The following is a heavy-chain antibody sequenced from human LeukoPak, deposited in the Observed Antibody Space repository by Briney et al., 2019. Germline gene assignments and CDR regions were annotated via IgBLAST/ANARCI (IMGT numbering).Heavy chain of an antibody. CDR1: GYTFTGYY. V-gene: IGHV7-4-1*02. Sequence: ASVKVSCKASGYTFTGYYMHWVRQAPGQGLEWMGWINTNTGNPTYAQGFTGRFVFSLDTSVSTAYLQISSLKAEDTAVYYCARGCGYSGYVESGSPYYYYMDVWGKGTTVTVSS. CDR2: INTNTGNP. D-gene: IGHD5-12*01. CDR3: ARGCGYSGYVESGSPYYYYMDV. J-gene: IGHJ6*03.